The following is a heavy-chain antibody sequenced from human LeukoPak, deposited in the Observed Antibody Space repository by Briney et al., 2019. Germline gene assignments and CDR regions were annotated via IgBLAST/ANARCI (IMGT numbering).Heavy chain of an antibody. CDR2: IYNSGST. V-gene: IGHV4-4*08. CDR3: ARGFPGFDF. Sequence: PSETLSLTCTVSGDSISNYYWSWIRRPPGKGLEWIGHIYNSGSTNYNPSLKSRVTISIDTSRNQFSLRLSSVTAADTAVYYCARGFPGFDFWGQGTLVTVSS. J-gene: IGHJ3*01. D-gene: IGHD3-10*01. CDR1: GDSISNYY.